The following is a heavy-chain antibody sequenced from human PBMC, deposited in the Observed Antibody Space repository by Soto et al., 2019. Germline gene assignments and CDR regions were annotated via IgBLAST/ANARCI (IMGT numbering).Heavy chain of an antibody. CDR2: IIPILGIA. Sequence: SVKVSCKASGGTFSSYTISWVRQAPGQGLEWMGRIIPILGIANYAQKFQGRVTITADKSTSTAYMELSSLRSEDTAVYYCARDGITIFGVVTPFGSYMDVWGKGTTVTVSS. V-gene: IGHV1-69*04. CDR3: ARDGITIFGVVTPFGSYMDV. D-gene: IGHD3-3*01. J-gene: IGHJ6*03. CDR1: GGTFSSYT.